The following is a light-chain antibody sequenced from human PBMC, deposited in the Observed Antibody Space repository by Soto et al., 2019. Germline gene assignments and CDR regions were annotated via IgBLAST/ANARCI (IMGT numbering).Light chain of an antibody. CDR3: MQYIHWPHT. CDR2: KAS. Sequence: DVVVTQSPVSLPVTLGQPASISCRSSQSLVSSNGDTCLHWFQQRPGQSPRRLIYKASNRDSGVPDRFSGSGSGTDFTLKISRVEAEDVGVYYCMQYIHWPHTFGQGNKLEIK. V-gene: IGKV2-30*01. J-gene: IGKJ2*01. CDR1: QSLVSSNGDTC.